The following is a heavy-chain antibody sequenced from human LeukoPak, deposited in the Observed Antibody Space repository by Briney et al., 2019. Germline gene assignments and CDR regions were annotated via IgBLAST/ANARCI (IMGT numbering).Heavy chain of an antibody. D-gene: IGHD4-17*01. J-gene: IGHJ6*02. CDR1: GGSISSGGYY. CDR2: IYYSGST. V-gene: IGHV4-61*08. CDR3: ARAPLSNDYGDYVGRMANYYYYGMDV. Sequence: SETLSLTCTVSGGSISSGGYYWSWIRQHPGKGLEWIGYIYYSGSTNYNPSLKSRVTISVDTSKNQFSLKLSSVTAADTAVYYCARAPLSNDYGDYVGRMANYYYYGMDVWGQGTTVTVSS.